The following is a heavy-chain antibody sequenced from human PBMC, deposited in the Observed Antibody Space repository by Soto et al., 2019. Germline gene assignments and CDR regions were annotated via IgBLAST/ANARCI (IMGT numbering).Heavy chain of an antibody. D-gene: IGHD1-26*01. CDR1: GGSISSSSYY. Sequence: QLQLQESGPGLVKPSETLSLTCTVSGGSISSSSYYWGWIRQPPGKGLEWIGSIYYSGSTYYNPSLKSRVTIYVDTSKNQFSLKLSSVTAADTAVYYCARRPSGSYCGYWGQGTLVTVSS. V-gene: IGHV4-39*01. CDR3: ARRPSGSYCGY. CDR2: IYYSGST. J-gene: IGHJ4*02.